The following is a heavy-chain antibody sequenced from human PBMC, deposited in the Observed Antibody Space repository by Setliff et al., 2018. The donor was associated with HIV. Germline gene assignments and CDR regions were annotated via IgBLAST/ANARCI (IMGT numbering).Heavy chain of an antibody. Sequence: SETLSLTCTVSGVSISSGGYYWNWIRRHPGKGLEWIGYISSRGSTYYNPSLKSRITMSVDTSQNQVSLKLSSVTAADTAVYFCARLEKLDDISYFDYWGQGTLVTVSS. CDR2: ISSRGST. D-gene: IGHD3-3*02. CDR3: ARLEKLDDISYFDY. CDR1: GVSISSGGYY. V-gene: IGHV4-31*03. J-gene: IGHJ4*02.